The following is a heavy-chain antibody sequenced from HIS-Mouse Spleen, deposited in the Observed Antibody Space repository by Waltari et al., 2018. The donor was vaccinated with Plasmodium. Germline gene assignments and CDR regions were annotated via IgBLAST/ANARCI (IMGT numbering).Heavy chain of an antibody. D-gene: IGHD5-18*01. J-gene: IGHJ4*02. V-gene: IGHV4-59*08. Sequence: QVQLQESGPGLVKPSETLSLTCTVSGGSISSYYWSWTRQPPGKGLEWIGYIYYSGSTNYNPSLKSRVTISVDTSKNQFSLKLSSVTAADTAVYYCARLRYSYGYFDYWGQGTLVTVSS. CDR3: ARLRYSYGYFDY. CDR2: IYYSGST. CDR1: GGSISSYY.